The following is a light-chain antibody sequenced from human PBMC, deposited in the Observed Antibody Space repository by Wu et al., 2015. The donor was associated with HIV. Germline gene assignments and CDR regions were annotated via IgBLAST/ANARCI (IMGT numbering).Light chain of an antibody. CDR1: QSINNNY. Sequence: EIVLTQSPGTLSLSPGERATLSCRASQSINNNYLAWYQQKPGQAPRPVIYAASTRATGIPDRFRGSGSGTDFTLTISRMDPEDFAFYYCQHYGNSLSYSFGQGTKLEI. CDR3: QHYGNSLSYS. V-gene: IGKV3-20*01. CDR2: AAS. J-gene: IGKJ2*03.